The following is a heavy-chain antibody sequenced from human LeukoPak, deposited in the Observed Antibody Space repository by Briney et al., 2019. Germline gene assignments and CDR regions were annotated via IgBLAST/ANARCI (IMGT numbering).Heavy chain of an antibody. J-gene: IGHJ3*02. CDR2: IYYSGST. Sequence: SETLSLTCTVSGGSISSGDYYWSWIRQPPGKGLEWIGYIYYSGSTYYNPSLKSRVTISVDTSKNQFSLKLSSVTAAGTAVYYCARYGSGYAFDIWGQGTMVTVSS. CDR1: GGSISSGDYY. V-gene: IGHV4-30-4*08. D-gene: IGHD3-10*01. CDR3: ARYGSGYAFDI.